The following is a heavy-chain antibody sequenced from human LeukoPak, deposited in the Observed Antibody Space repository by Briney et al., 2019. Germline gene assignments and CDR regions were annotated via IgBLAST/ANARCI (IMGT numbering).Heavy chain of an antibody. Sequence: PGGSLRLSCAASGFTFSSYGMHWVRQAPGKGLEWVAVIWYDGSNKYCADSVKGRFTISRDNSTNTLYLQMNSLRAEDTAVYYCAKDSSGYYLDYWGQGTLVTVSS. CDR1: GFTFSSYG. D-gene: IGHD3-22*01. V-gene: IGHV3-33*06. J-gene: IGHJ4*02. CDR2: IWYDGSNK. CDR3: AKDSSGYYLDY.